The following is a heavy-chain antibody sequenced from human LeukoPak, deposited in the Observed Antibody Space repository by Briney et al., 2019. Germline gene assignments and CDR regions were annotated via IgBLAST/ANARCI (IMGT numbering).Heavy chain of an antibody. J-gene: IGHJ4*02. CDR1: GFTFSSYG. D-gene: IGHD6-13*01. CDR3: TRDGPIATGDY. Sequence: GRSLRLSCAASGFTFSSYGMHWVRQAPGKGLEWVAVIWYDGSNKYYADSVKGRFTISRDNSENTLYLQMNSLRAEDTAVYYCTRDGPIATGDYWGQGTLVTVSS. CDR2: IWYDGSNK. V-gene: IGHV3-33*01.